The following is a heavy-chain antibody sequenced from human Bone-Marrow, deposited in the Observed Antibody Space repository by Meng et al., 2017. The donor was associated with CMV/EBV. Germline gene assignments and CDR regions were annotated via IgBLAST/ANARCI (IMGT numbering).Heavy chain of an antibody. J-gene: IGHJ5*01. Sequence: GDSGSSHSAAWNWIRQSPSRGLEWLGRTYYRSRWFNDFAVSVRSRVTINSDTSKNQFSLHLTSATPEDTALYFCARNPGTSQTWFDSWGQGTLVTVSS. D-gene: IGHD1-7*01. CDR3: ARNPGTSQTWFDS. CDR2: TYYRSRWFN. CDR1: GDSGSSHSAA. V-gene: IGHV6-1*01.